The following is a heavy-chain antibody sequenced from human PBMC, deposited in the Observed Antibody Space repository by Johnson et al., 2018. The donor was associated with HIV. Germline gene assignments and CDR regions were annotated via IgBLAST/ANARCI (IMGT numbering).Heavy chain of an antibody. D-gene: IGHD3-22*01. V-gene: IGHV3-64*01. J-gene: IGHJ3*02. Sequence: VQLVESGGGVVQPGRSLRLSCAASGFTFSSYGMHWVRQAPGKGLQYVSAISSNGGSTYYANSVKGRFTISRDNSRNTLYLQRNSLRAEDTAVYYCAILPDYYDSSGYYHDDAFDIWGQGTMVTVAS. CDR3: AILPDYYDSSGYYHDDAFDI. CDR1: GFTFSSYG. CDR2: ISSNGGST.